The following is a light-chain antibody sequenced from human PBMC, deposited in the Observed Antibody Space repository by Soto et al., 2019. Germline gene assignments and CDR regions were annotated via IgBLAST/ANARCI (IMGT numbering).Light chain of an antibody. Sequence: DIQMTQSPSSLSASVGDRVTITCRASQSISSYLNWYQQKPGKAPKLLIYAASTLQSGVPSRFSGSGSGTDFTLPISSLQPEYFATYYCQQSYSTPRTFGQGTKVEIK. CDR2: AAS. V-gene: IGKV1-39*01. CDR1: QSISSY. CDR3: QQSYSTPRT. J-gene: IGKJ1*01.